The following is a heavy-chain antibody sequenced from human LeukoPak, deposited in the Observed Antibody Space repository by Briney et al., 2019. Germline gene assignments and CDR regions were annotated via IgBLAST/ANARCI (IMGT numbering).Heavy chain of an antibody. CDR1: GFTFSSYS. J-gene: IGHJ3*01. D-gene: IGHD3-3*01. CDR3: ASQWVLEWLILEATF. CDR2: ISGSGGST. Sequence: GGSLRLSWAASGFTFSSYSMNWVRQAPGKGLEWVSAISGSGGSTYYADSVKGRFTISRDNSKNTLYLQMNSLRAEDTAVYYCASQWVLEWLILEATFWGQGTMVTVSS. V-gene: IGHV3-23*01.